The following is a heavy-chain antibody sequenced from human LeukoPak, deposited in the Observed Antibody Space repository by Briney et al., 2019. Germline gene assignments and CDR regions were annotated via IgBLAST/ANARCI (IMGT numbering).Heavy chain of an antibody. CDR1: GFTFSNYG. CDR3: ARGAGGSSSWSYYYYYYMDV. D-gene: IGHD6-6*01. CDR2: ISYDGSNK. V-gene: IGHV3-30*03. Sequence: GGSLRLSCAASGFTFSNYGMHWVRQAPGKGLEWVAVISYDGSNKYYADSVKGRFTISRDNSKNKLYLQMNSLRAEDMAVYYCARGAGGSSSWSYYYYYYMDVWGKGTTVTVSS. J-gene: IGHJ6*03.